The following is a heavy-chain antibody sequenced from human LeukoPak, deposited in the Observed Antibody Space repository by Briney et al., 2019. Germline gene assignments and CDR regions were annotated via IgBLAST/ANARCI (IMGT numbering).Heavy chain of an antibody. D-gene: IGHD6-19*01. Sequence: GGSLRLSCAASGFTFSSHWMHWVRQAPGKGLVWVSRINTDGSSSTYADSVKGRFTISRDNAKLYLQMNSLRAEDTAVYYCVREADVAVAFDYWGQGTLVTVSS. V-gene: IGHV3-74*01. CDR1: GFTFSSHW. CDR3: VREADVAVAFDY. J-gene: IGHJ4*02. CDR2: INTDGSSS.